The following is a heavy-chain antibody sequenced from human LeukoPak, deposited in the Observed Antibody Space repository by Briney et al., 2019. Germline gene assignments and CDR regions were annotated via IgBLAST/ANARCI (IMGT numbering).Heavy chain of an antibody. CDR3: AKGLGSGSYYKIDY. CDR1: GFTFSSYA. V-gene: IGHV3-23*01. Sequence: PGGSLRLSCAASGFTFSSYAMSWVRQAPGKGLEWVSAISGSGGSTYYADSVKGRFTISRDNSKNTLYLQMSSLRAEDTAVYYCAKGLGSGSYYKIDYWGQGTLVTVSS. J-gene: IGHJ4*02. CDR2: ISGSGGST. D-gene: IGHD3-10*01.